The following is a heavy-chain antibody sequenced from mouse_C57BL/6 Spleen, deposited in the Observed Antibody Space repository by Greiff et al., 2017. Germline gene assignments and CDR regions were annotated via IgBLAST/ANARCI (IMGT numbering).Heavy chain of an antibody. J-gene: IGHJ2*01. Sequence: VQLKESGPGMVKPSQSLSLTCTVTGYSITSGYDWHWIRHFPGNKLEWMGYISYSGSTNSNPSLKSRIPITHDTSKNHFFLKLNSVTTEDTATYYCASRTTVVEGFDYWGQGTTLTVSS. CDR3: ASRTTVVEGFDY. D-gene: IGHD1-1*01. CDR1: GYSITSGYD. V-gene: IGHV3-1*01. CDR2: ISYSGST.